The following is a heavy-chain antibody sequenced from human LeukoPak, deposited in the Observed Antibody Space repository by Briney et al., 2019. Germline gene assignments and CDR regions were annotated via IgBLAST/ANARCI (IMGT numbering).Heavy chain of an antibody. J-gene: IGHJ4*02. CDR3: ARAGYARDYFDY. D-gene: IGHD2-2*01. CDR2: IYYSGST. V-gene: IGHV4-31*03. Sequence: NPSETLSLTCTVSGGSISSGGYYWSWLRQHPGKGLEWIGYIYYSGSTYYNPSLKSRVTISVDTSKNQFSLKLSSVTAADTAVYYCARAGYARDYFDYGGQGTLATVSS. CDR1: GGSISSGGYY.